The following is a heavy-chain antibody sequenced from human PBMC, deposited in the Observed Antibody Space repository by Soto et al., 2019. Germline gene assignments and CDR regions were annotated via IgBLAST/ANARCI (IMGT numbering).Heavy chain of an antibody. Sequence: QVQLVQSGAEMKKPGSSVQVYCKASGGTFSSYTSSWVRQAPGQGLEWLGRIIPILGIANYAQKFQGRVTITADKSTSTAYLELSSVRSEETAVYYCAIDQGYSRSWYHPLDYWGQGTLVNVSS. V-gene: IGHV1-69*08. CDR2: IIPILGIA. D-gene: IGHD6-13*01. CDR3: AIDQGYSRSWYHPLDY. J-gene: IGHJ4*02. CDR1: GGTFSSYT.